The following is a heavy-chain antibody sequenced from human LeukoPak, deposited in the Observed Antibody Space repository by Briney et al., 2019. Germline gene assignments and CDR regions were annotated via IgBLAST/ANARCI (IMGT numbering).Heavy chain of an antibody. CDR1: GYSISSGYY. V-gene: IGHV4-38-2*02. Sequence: SETLSLTCTVSGYSISSGYYWGWIRQPPGKGLEWIGSIYHSGSTYYNPSLKSRVTISVDTSKNQFSLKLSSVTAADTAVYYCARMGYYYDSSGYYRGAFDIWGQGTMVTVSS. D-gene: IGHD3-22*01. CDR2: IYHSGST. CDR3: ARMGYYYDSSGYYRGAFDI. J-gene: IGHJ3*02.